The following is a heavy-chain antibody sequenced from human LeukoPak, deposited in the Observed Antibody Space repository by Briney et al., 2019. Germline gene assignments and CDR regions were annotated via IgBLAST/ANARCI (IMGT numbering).Heavy chain of an antibody. D-gene: IGHD3-22*01. J-gene: IGHJ4*02. CDR3: ARGVGNYRYYFDY. Sequence: GGSLRLSCAASGYIFSNFGMNWVRQAPGKGLEWVSSITSSGSYIYYRDSVKGRFTISSDNAKNSLYLQMNSLRAKDTDVYYCARGVGNYRYYFDYWGQGTLVTVSS. V-gene: IGHV3-21*01. CDR1: GYIFSNFG. CDR2: ITSSGSYI.